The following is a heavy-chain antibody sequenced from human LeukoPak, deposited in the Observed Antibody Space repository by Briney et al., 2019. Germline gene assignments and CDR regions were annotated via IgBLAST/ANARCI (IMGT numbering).Heavy chain of an antibody. V-gene: IGHV3-23*01. CDR2: IRGSGGVT. Sequence: GGSLRLSCAASGFIFSSDAVSWVRQAPGKGLQWVSDIRGSGGVTYYADSVKGRFTISRDNSKNTLYLQMNSLRAEDTAVYYCAEVEYYYDSTHAFDIWGQGTMVTVSS. D-gene: IGHD3-22*01. CDR3: AEVEYYYDSTHAFDI. J-gene: IGHJ3*02. CDR1: GFIFSSDA.